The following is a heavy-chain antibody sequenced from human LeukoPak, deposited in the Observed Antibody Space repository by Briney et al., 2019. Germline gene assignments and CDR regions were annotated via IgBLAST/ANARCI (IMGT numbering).Heavy chain of an antibody. V-gene: IGHV4-31*03. CDR1: GGSISSGGYY. CDR2: IYYSGST. J-gene: IGHJ4*02. Sequence: PSETLSLTCTVSGGSISSGGYYWSWIRQHPGKGLEWIGYIYYSGSTYYNPSLRSRVTISVDTSKNQFSLKLSSVTAADTAVYYCARARSGYSGPFDYWGQGTLVTVSS. D-gene: IGHD5-12*01. CDR3: ARARSGYSGPFDY.